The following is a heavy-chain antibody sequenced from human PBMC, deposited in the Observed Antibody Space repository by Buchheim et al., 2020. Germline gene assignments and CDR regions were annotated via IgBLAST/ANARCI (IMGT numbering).Heavy chain of an antibody. J-gene: IGHJ4*02. D-gene: IGHD1-26*01. CDR3: ARSFVGALDY. Sequence: EVQLVESGGGLVQPGGSLRLSYAASGFTFSSYWMHWVRQAPGKGLVWLSVISNDGTTTSNADSVKGRFIVSRDNAKNTLYLQMNSLRAEDTAVYYCARSFVGALDYWGQGIL. CDR2: ISNDGTTT. V-gene: IGHV3-74*01. CDR1: GFTFSSYW.